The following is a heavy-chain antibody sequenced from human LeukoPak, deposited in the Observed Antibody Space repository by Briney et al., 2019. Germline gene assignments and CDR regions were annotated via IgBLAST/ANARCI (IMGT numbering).Heavy chain of an antibody. CDR3: ANLGSTNY. Sequence: ASVKVSCKASGYTFTGYYIHWVRQAPGQELEWMGWINPKSGGTNYAQKFQGRVSMTRDTSISTAYMELSSLRSDDTAVYYCANLGSTNYWGQGTLVTVSS. CDR1: GYTFTGYY. V-gene: IGHV1-2*02. J-gene: IGHJ4*02. D-gene: IGHD1-26*01. CDR2: INPKSGGT.